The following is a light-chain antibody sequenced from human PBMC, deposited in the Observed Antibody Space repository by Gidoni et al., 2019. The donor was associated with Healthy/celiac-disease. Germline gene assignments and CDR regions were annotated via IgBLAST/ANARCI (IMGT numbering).Light chain of an antibody. J-gene: IGLJ2*01. Sequence: QSVLTERPSASGPHRQRVTISCSGSSSNIGSNTVNWYQQLPGTAPKLLIYSNNQRPSGVPDRFSGSKSGISASLAISGLQSEDEADYYCAAWDDSLNGVVFGGGTKLTVL. CDR3: AAWDDSLNGVV. V-gene: IGLV1-44*01. CDR2: SNN. CDR1: SSNIGSNT.